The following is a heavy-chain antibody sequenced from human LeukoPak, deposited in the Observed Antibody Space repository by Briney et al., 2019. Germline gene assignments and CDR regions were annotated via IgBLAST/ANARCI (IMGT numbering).Heavy chain of an antibody. V-gene: IGHV1-8*01. J-gene: IGHJ6*02. CDR2: MNPNSGNT. CDR3: AREPRSYYDFWSGYPYYYGMDV. Sequence: ASVKVSCKASGCTFTSYDINWVRQATGQGLEWMGWMNPNSGNTGYAQKFQGRVTMTRNTSISTAYMELSSLRSEDTAVYYCAREPRSYYDFWSGYPYYYGMDVWGQGTTVTVSS. CDR1: GCTFTSYD. D-gene: IGHD3-3*01.